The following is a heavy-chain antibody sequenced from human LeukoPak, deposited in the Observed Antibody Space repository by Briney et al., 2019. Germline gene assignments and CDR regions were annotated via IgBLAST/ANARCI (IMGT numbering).Heavy chain of an antibody. CDR2: IYYRGTT. CDR3: ARDGISYGIDY. D-gene: IGHD5-18*01. J-gene: IGHJ4*02. Sequence: PSETLSLTCTVSGGSISSYYWSWIRQHPGKGLEWIGYIYYRGTTYYNPSLKSRVTISVDTSENQFSLKLTSVTAADTAVYYCARDGISYGIDYWGQGTLVTVSS. V-gene: IGHV4-59*06. CDR1: GGSISSYY.